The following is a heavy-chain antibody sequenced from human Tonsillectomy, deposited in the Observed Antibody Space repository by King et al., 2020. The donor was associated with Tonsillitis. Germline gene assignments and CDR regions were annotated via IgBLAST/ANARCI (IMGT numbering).Heavy chain of an antibody. CDR2: ISSYNGNT. CDR3: ARGGYDTSGTLFDY. Sequence: VQLVESGAEVKKPGASVKVSCKASGYTFTNYGIIWVRQAPGQGLEWMGWISSYNGNTNYAQNIQGRVTMTTDTSTNTAYMELRSLRSDDTAVFYCARGGYDTSGTLFDYWGQGTLVTVSS. V-gene: IGHV1-18*01. CDR1: GYTFTNYG. J-gene: IGHJ4*02. D-gene: IGHD3-22*01.